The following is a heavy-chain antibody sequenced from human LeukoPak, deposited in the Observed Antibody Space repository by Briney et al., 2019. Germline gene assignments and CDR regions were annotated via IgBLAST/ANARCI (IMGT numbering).Heavy chain of an antibody. Sequence: GGSLRLSCAASGFTVSSNYMSWVRQAPGKGLEWVSVIYSGGSTYYADSVKGRFTISRDNSKNTLYLQMNSLRAEDTAVYYCARGEHGGKDAFDIWGQGTMVAVSS. CDR3: ARGEHGGKDAFDI. CDR2: IYSGGST. V-gene: IGHV3-66*01. J-gene: IGHJ3*02. D-gene: IGHD4-23*01. CDR1: GFTVSSNY.